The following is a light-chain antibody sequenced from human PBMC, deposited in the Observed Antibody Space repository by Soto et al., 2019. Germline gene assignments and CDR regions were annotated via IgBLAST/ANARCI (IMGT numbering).Light chain of an antibody. CDR1: SGSVSTRYY. Sequence: QAVVTQEPSFSVSPGGTVTLTCGVSSGSVSTRYYPSWYQQTPGQAPRTLIYNTNTRSSGVPDRFSGSILGNRAALTITGAQADDESDYYCVLYMRSGISVFGGGTKLTVL. CDR3: VLYMRSGISV. CDR2: NTN. J-gene: IGLJ2*01. V-gene: IGLV8-61*01.